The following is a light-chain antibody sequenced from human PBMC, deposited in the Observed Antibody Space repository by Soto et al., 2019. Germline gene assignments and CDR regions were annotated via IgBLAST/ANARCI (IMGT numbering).Light chain of an antibody. V-gene: IGKV3-20*01. CDR2: GAS. J-gene: IGKJ2*01. CDR3: QHYGRSAYT. Sequence: EIVLTQSPGTLSLSPGERATLSCRASQSVSSNYLAWYQQKPGQAPRLLIYGASSRATGIPDRFSGSGSGTDFTLNISRLEHEDFAVYYCQHYGRSAYTFGQGTTLEIK. CDR1: QSVSSNY.